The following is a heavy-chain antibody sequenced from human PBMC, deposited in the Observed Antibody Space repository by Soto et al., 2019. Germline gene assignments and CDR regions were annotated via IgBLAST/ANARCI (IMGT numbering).Heavy chain of an antibody. J-gene: IGHJ6*02. V-gene: IGHV1-69*01. Sequence: QVQLVQSGAEVKKPGSSVKVSCKASGGTFSSYAISWVRQAPGQGLEWMGGIIPISDTTNYEQKFQGRVTMTADDSTSTAYMELSSLRSEDTAVYYCARSQGSSTSLEIYYYYYYGMDVWGQGTTVTVSS. CDR1: GGTFSSYA. D-gene: IGHD2-2*01. CDR2: IIPISDTT. CDR3: ARSQGSSTSLEIYYYYYYGMDV.